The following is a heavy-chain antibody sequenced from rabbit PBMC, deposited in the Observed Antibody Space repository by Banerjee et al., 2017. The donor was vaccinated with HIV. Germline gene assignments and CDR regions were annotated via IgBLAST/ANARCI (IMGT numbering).Heavy chain of an antibody. CDR2: IYAGSSGRS. CDR3: ARDLAGVIGWNFGL. CDR1: GFSFSSSYY. D-gene: IGHD4-1*01. V-gene: IGHV1S40*01. J-gene: IGHJ4*01. Sequence: QSLEESGGDLVKPGASLTLTCTASGFSFSSSYYMCWVRQALGKGLEWIACIYAGSSGRSYYASWAKGRFTISKTSSTTVTLQMTSLTAADTATYFCARDLAGVIGWNFGLWGPGTLVTVS.